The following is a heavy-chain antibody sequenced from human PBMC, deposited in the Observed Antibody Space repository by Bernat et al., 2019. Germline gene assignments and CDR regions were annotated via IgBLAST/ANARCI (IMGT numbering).Heavy chain of an antibody. CDR3: TGYGGNSV. V-gene: IGHV3-23*01. CDR1: GFTFSSYA. CDR2: ISGSGGST. D-gene: IGHD4-23*01. J-gene: IGHJ4*02. Sequence: EVQLLESGGGLVQPGGSLRLSCAASGFTFSSYAMSWVRQAPGKGLEWVSAISGSGGSTYYADSVKGRFTISRDNSKNTVSLLINSLRAEDTAMYFCTGYGGNSVWGQGTLVTVSS.